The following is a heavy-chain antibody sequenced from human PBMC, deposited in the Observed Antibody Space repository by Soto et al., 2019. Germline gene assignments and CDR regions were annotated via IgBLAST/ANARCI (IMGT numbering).Heavy chain of an antibody. CDR1: GDSISSYY. D-gene: IGHD3-10*01. CDR2: IYYSGST. V-gene: IGHV4-59*08. J-gene: IGHJ4*02. Sequence: QVQLQESGPGLVKPSETLSLTCTVSGDSISSYYWSWIRQPPGKGLEWIGYIYYSGSTNYNPSLKSRVTISVDTSKNQFSLQLNSMTAADAAVYYCARHNYGSGSTYFDYWGQGTLVTVSS. CDR3: ARHNYGSGSTYFDY.